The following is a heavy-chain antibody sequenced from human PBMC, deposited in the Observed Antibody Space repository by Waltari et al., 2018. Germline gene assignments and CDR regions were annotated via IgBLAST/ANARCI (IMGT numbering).Heavy chain of an antibody. CDR2: IQYDGSIK. CDR3: TRDLYRGSDH. D-gene: IGHD3-10*01. J-gene: IGHJ4*02. CDR1: GFTLGNYG. Sequence: QVHVVESVGGVVQPGGSLRLSCAASGFTLGNYGMHWVRQAPGKGLEWVAVIQYDGSIKNYADSVKGRFTISRENSKNTLYLQMNSLRAEDSAVYYCTRDLYRGSDHWGRGTLVSVSS. V-gene: IGHV3-33*05.